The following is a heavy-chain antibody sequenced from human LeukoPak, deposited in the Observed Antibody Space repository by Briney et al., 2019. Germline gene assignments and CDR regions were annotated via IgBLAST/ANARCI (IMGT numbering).Heavy chain of an antibody. D-gene: IGHD2-2*01. Sequence: GGSLRLSCAASGFTFSSHAMSWVRPAPGKGLEWGSALSGSGGSTYYADSVKGRLSISRDNSKYTLYPQLNSLRAEDTAVYHCAKEKAGYCSSTSCFHGYDYWGQGTLVTVSS. J-gene: IGHJ4*02. CDR3: AKEKAGYCSSTSCFHGYDY. V-gene: IGHV3-23*01. CDR1: GFTFSSHA. CDR2: LSGSGGST.